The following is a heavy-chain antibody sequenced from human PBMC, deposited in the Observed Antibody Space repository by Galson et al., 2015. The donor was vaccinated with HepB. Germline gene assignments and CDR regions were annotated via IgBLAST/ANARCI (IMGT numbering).Heavy chain of an antibody. CDR3: APSSGYSSDGFDI. Sequence: SVKVSCKVSGYTLTELSMPWVRQAPGKGLEWMGGFDPDDGGTIYAQKFQGRVTMTEDTSTDTAYMELSSLRSEDTAVYYCAPSSGYSSDGFDIWGQGTMVTVSS. J-gene: IGHJ3*02. D-gene: IGHD3-22*01. V-gene: IGHV1-24*01. CDR1: GYTLTELS. CDR2: FDPDDGGT.